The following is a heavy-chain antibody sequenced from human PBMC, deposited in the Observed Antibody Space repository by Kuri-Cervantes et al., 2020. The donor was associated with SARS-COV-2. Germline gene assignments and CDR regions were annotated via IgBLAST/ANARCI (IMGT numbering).Heavy chain of an antibody. CDR2: MNPNSGNT. CDR3: AKVSNILELLDPFDY. Sequence: ASVKVSCKASGYTFTSYDINWVRQATGQGLEWMGWMNPNSGNTGYAQKFQGRVTITRNTSISTAYMELSSLRSEDTAVYYCAKVSNILELLDPFDYWGQGTLVTVSS. J-gene: IGHJ4*02. D-gene: IGHD1-7*01. CDR1: GYTFTSYD. V-gene: IGHV1-8*03.